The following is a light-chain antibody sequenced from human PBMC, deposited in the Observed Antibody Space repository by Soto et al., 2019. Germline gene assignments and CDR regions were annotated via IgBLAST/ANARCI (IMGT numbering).Light chain of an antibody. CDR1: QGISSY. V-gene: IGKV1-9*01. Sequence: DIQLTQSPSFLSASVGDRVTITCRASQGISSYLAWYQQKPGKAPKLLIYAASTLQSRVPSRFSGSGSWTEFTLPISSLQPEDFATYYCQQLNSYPLTFGGGTKVEIK. J-gene: IGKJ4*01. CDR3: QQLNSYPLT. CDR2: AAS.